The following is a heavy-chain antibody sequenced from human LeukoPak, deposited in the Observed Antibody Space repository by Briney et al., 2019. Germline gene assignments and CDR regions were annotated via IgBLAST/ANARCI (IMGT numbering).Heavy chain of an antibody. Sequence: ASVKVSCKVSGYTLTELSMHWVRQAPGKGLEWMGGFDPEDGETIYAQKFQGRVTMTEDTSTDTAYTELSSLRSEDTAVYYCATSPPLWNAFDIWGQGTMVTVSS. J-gene: IGHJ3*02. CDR3: ATSPPLWNAFDI. D-gene: IGHD3-10*01. CDR1: GYTLTELS. V-gene: IGHV1-24*01. CDR2: FDPEDGET.